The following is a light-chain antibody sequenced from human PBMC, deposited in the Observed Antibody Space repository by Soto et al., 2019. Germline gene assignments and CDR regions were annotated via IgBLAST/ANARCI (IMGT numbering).Light chain of an antibody. J-gene: IGKJ3*01. CDR3: QQYNSWLRLFA. Sequence: DIQMTQSPSTLSASVGDRVTITCRASQSISSWLAWYQQKPGKAPKLLIYDASSLESGVPSRFSGSGSGTEFTLTISSLQPDDFATYYCQQYNSWLRLFAFGPETKVEIK. V-gene: IGKV1-5*01. CDR2: DAS. CDR1: QSISSW.